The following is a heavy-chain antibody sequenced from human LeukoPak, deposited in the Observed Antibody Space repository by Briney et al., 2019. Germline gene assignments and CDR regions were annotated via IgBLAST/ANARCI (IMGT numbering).Heavy chain of an antibody. CDR3: ARRSQFPGIAVAGTIMDAFDI. D-gene: IGHD6-19*01. V-gene: IGHV3-23*01. CDR2: ISGGGETT. CDR1: GFTFSSYG. J-gene: IGHJ3*02. Sequence: GGSLILSCAASGFTFSSYGMGWVRQAPGKGLEWVSSISGGGETTYYADSVKGRFPISRDNSKNTLYLQMNSLRAEDTAVYYCARRSQFPGIAVAGTIMDAFDIWGQGTMVTVSS.